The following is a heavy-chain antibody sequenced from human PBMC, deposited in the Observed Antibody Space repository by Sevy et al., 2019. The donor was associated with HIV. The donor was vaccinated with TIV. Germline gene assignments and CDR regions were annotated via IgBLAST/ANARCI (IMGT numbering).Heavy chain of an antibody. CDR3: ARVDSTGYYYTEYFQH. J-gene: IGHJ1*01. V-gene: IGHV3-30-3*01. CDR1: GFTFSSNA. D-gene: IGHD3-22*01. Sequence: GGSLRLSCAASGFTFSSNAMHWVRQAPGKGLEWVAVISYDGSNKYYADSVKGRFTISRDNSKNTLYLQMNSLRAEDTAVYYCARVDSTGYYYTEYFQHWGQGTLVTVSS. CDR2: ISYDGSNK.